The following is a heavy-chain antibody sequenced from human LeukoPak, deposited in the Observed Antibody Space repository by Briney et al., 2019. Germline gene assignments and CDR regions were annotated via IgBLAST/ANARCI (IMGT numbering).Heavy chain of an antibody. CDR1: GYTFTGYY. J-gene: IGHJ4*02. V-gene: IGHV1-2*02. CDR3: ARAPLYYDSSGYYYD. CDR2: INPNSGGT. D-gene: IGHD3-22*01. Sequence: GASVKVSCKASGYTFTGYYVHWVRQAPGQGLEWMGWINPNSGGTNYAQKFQGRVTMTRDTSISTAYMELSRLRSDDTAVYYCARAPLYYDSSGYYYDWGQGTLVTVSS.